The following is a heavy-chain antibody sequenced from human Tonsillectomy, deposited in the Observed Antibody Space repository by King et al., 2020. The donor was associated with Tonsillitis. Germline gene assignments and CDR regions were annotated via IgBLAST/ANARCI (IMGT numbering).Heavy chain of an antibody. CDR2: INSDGSTT. Sequence: VQLVESGGGLVQPGGSLRLSCAASGFTFSTYWMHWVRQAPGKGLVWVSRINSDGSTTNYADSVKGRFTISRDNAKNTLYLQMNNLGAEDTAVYYCARAPYSNWFDRWGQGTLVTVSA. D-gene: IGHD2-21*01. J-gene: IGHJ5*02. V-gene: IGHV3-74*01. CDR1: GFTFSTYW. CDR3: ARAPYSNWFDR.